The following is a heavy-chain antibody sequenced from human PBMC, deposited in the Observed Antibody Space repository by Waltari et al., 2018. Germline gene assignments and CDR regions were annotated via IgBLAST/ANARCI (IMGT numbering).Heavy chain of an antibody. Sequence: QVQLQESGPGLVKPSETLSLTCTVSGGSISSYYWSWLRQPPGKGLEWIGYIYYSGSTNYNPSLKSRVTISVDTSKNQFSLKLSSVTAADTAVYYCARAFLTGRPFDYWGQGTLVTVSS. J-gene: IGHJ4*02. D-gene: IGHD3-3*02. CDR1: GGSISSYY. V-gene: IGHV4-59*01. CDR2: IYYSGST. CDR3: ARAFLTGRPFDY.